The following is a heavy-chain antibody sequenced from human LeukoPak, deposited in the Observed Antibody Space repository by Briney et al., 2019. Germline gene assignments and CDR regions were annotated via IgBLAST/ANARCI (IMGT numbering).Heavy chain of an antibody. CDR2: IRYDGSNK. V-gene: IGHV3-30*02. CDR1: GFTFSSYG. D-gene: IGHD4-17*01. J-gene: IGHJ4*02. Sequence: KSGGSLRLSCAASGFTFSSYGMHWVRQAPGKGLEWVSFIRYDGSNKYYADSVKGRFTISRDNSKNTLYLQMNSLRAEDTAVYYCASSLDYGDYHYFDYWGQGTLVTVSS. CDR3: ASSLDYGDYHYFDY.